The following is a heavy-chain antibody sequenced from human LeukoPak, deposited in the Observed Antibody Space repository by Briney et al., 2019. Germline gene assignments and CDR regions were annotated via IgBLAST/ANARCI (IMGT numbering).Heavy chain of an antibody. CDR2: IYRSGST. D-gene: IGHD2-21*02. J-gene: IGHJ5*02. CDR3: ARERVWRYCGGDSCGWFDP. Sequence: SETLSPTCTVSGGSISSSGYYWGWIRQPPGKGLEWIGHIYRSGSTNYNPSLKSRVTISVDTSKNQFSLKLSSVTAADTAVYYCARERVWRYCGGDSCGWFDPWGQGTLVTVSS. CDR1: GGSISSSGYY. V-gene: IGHV4-39*07.